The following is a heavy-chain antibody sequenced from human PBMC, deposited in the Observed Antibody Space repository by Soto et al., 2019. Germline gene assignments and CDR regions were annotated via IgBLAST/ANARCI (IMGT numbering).Heavy chain of an antibody. CDR2: ISAYNGNT. D-gene: IGHD2-15*01. Sequence: QVQLVQSGAEVKKPGASVKVSCKASGYTFTSYGISWVRQAPGQGLEWMGWISAYNGNTNYAQKLQGRVTMTTDTSTRTADGEMRSLISDDTALYSCAGVDIVAKRGYERGGAFDYWGQGTLVTVSS. V-gene: IGHV1-18*01. J-gene: IGHJ4*02. CDR3: AGVDIVAKRGYERGGAFDY. CDR1: GYTFTSYG.